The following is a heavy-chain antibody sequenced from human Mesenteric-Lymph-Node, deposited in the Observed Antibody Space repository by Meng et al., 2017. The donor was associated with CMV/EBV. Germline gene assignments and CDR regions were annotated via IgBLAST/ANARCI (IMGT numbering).Heavy chain of an antibody. D-gene: IGHD6-13*01. V-gene: IGHV4-4*02. CDR1: GGSISSSNW. CDR3: ARVLAAAGDFDY. CDR2: IYHSGST. J-gene: IGHJ4*02. Sequence: TCAVSGGSISSSNWWSWVRQPPGKGLEWIGEIYHSGSTNYNPSLKSRVTISVDKSKNQFSLKLSSVTAADTAVYYCARVLAAAGDFDYWGQGTLVTVSS.